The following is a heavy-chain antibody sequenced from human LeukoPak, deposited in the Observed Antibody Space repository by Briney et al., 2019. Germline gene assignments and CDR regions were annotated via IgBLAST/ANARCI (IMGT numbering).Heavy chain of an antibody. CDR1: GYTFTSYD. D-gene: IGHD3-22*01. V-gene: IGHV1-8*03. CDR3: AREDYYDSGSNDY. Sequence: ASVTVSCKASGYTFTSYDINWVRQATGQGLEWMGWMNPNSGITGYAQKFQGRVTIIRNTSISTAYMELSSLRSEDTAVHYCAREDYYDSGSNDYWGQGTLVTVSS. J-gene: IGHJ4*02. CDR2: MNPNSGIT.